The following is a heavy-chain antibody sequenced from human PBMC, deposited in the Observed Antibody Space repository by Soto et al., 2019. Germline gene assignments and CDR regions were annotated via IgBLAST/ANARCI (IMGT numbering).Heavy chain of an antibody. V-gene: IGHV1-18*01. Sequence: QVQLVQSGAEVKKPGASVKVSCKASGYTFTSYGISWVRQAPGQGLEWMGWISAYNGHTNYAQKLQGRVTMTTDTCTSKAYMELRSLRSDDTAVYYCARMFPDGGDILTGYYWFDPWGQGTLVTVSS. D-gene: IGHD3-9*01. CDR1: GYTFTSYG. CDR3: ARMFPDGGDILTGYYWFDP. CDR2: ISAYNGHT. J-gene: IGHJ5*02.